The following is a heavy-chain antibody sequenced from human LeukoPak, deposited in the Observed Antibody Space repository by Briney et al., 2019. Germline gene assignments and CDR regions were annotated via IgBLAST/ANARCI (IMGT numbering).Heavy chain of an antibody. CDR1: GGSISRAEYH. CDR2: IYGSGSA. D-gene: IGHD3-10*01. V-gene: IGHV4-61*02. Sequence: SETLSLTCTVSGGSISRAEYHWSWIRQSAGKGLEWIGRIYGSGSANYISSLKSRVTIPVDTSKNQFSLRLNSVTAADTALYFCARDSSYGSGSYDYFDYWGQGILVTVSS. J-gene: IGHJ4*02. CDR3: ARDSSYGSGSYDYFDY.